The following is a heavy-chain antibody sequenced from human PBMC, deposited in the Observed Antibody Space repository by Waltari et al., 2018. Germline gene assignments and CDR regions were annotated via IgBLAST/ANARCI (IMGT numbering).Heavy chain of an antibody. Sequence: EVQLVESGGGLVQPGGSLRLSCAASGFTFSSYWMSWVRQAPGKGLERVANIKQDGSEKYYVDSVKGRFTISRDNAKNSLYLQMNSLRAEDTAVYYCARDFPRAHKAFDIWGQGTMVTVSS. CDR1: GFTFSSYW. CDR2: IKQDGSEK. CDR3: ARDFPRAHKAFDI. V-gene: IGHV3-7*01. J-gene: IGHJ3*02.